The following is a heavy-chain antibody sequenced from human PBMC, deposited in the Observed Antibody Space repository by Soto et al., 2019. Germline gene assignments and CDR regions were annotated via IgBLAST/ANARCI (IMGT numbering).Heavy chain of an antibody. J-gene: IGHJ5*02. CDR1: GVSISSTNW. CDR3: ARCLHCHNGGRFDT. CDR2: MWPSGGH. Sequence: SETLSLTCAVSGVSISSTNWWAWVRQAPRQGTEVIGEMWPSGGHTSNPSHQNRVTISVHNSKNHLSLTLTSVTNADTAIYYCARCLHCHNGGRFDTWGQGALVTVSS. D-gene: IGHD2-8*01. V-gene: IGHV4-4*02.